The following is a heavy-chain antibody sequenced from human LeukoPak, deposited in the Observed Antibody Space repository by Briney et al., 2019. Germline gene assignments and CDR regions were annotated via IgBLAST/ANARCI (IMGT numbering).Heavy chain of an antibody. Sequence: PGGSLRLSCAASGFTFSSYGMHWVRQAPGKGLEWVAFIRYDGRNKYYADSVKGRVTISRDNSKNTLYLQMNSLRAEDTAVYYCARSNDFWSGYYYIFDYWGQGTLVTVSS. CDR2: IRYDGRNK. CDR1: GFTFSSYG. J-gene: IGHJ4*02. D-gene: IGHD3-3*01. V-gene: IGHV3-30*02. CDR3: ARSNDFWSGYYYIFDY.